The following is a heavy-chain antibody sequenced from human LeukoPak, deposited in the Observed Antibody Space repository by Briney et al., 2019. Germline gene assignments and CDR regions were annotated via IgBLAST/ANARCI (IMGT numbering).Heavy chain of an antibody. J-gene: IGHJ4*02. D-gene: IGHD3-10*01. CDR1: GSSFSDYS. V-gene: IGHV3-48*01. Sequence: GGSLRLSCAASGSSFSDYSMNWVRQAPGKGLEWVSYVSFSSSTKYYTDSVKGRFTISRDNAKKSLYLQMNSLRAEDTAVYYCARHYGSGSLDYWGQGTLVAVSS. CDR3: ARHYGSGSLDY. CDR2: VSFSSSTK.